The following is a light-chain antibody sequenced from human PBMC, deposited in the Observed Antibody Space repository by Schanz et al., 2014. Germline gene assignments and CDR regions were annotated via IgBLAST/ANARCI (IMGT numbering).Light chain of an antibody. CDR2: DSV. CDR1: SSNIGTNS. J-gene: IGLJ2*01. CDR3: QSYDSSLSAAV. Sequence: QSVMTQPPSASGAPGQRVTISCSGHSSNIGTNSVNWYQQLPGTAPKLFIYDSVRRPPGVPDRFSGSKSGTSASLAITALQAEDEADYYCQSYDSSLSAAVFGGGTKLTVL. V-gene: IGLV1-44*01.